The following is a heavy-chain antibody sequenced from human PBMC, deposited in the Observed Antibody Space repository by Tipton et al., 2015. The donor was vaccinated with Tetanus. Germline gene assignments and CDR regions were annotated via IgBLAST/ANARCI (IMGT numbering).Heavy chain of an antibody. CDR2: IYYTGST. V-gene: IGHV4-31*03. D-gene: IGHD3-10*01. CDR1: GGSISSGGSY. J-gene: IGHJ3*02. CDR3: ARGGGGGDPFDI. Sequence: TLSLTCSYSGGSISSGGSYWSWIRQHPANGLEWIGFIYYTGSTDYTPSLRSRVIISLDMSANQFSLQLSSVTAADTAVYYCARGGGGGDPFDIWGQGTMVTVSS.